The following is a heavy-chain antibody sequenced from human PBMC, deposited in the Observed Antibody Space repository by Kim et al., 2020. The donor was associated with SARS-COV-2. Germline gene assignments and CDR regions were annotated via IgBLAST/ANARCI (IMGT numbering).Heavy chain of an antibody. Sequence: GGSLRLSCAASGFTFSTSWMHWVRQAPGEGLMWVSRMNSDGSVINYADSVKGRFTVSRDNAKNTLYLQINSLRVEDTALYYCVTAGNYRFDNWGQGTLVTVSA. V-gene: IGHV3-74*01. J-gene: IGHJ4*02. D-gene: IGHD3-10*01. CDR2: MNSDGSVI. CDR3: VTAGNYRFDN. CDR1: GFTFSTSW.